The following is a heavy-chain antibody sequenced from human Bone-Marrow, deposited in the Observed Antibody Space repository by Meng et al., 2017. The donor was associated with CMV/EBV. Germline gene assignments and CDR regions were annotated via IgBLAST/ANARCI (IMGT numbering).Heavy chain of an antibody. CDR1: GFTFSTYG. D-gene: IGHD4-11*01. J-gene: IGHJ4*02. CDR3: AKDRMKRMTTGFEY. Sequence: GESLKISCAASGFTFSTYGIHWVRQAPGKGLEWVAFIRYDGSNKCYVDSVKGRFTISRDNYKNTLYLQMNSLRAEDTAVYYCAKDRMKRMTTGFEYWGQGTLVNVSS. CDR2: IRYDGSNK. V-gene: IGHV3-30*02.